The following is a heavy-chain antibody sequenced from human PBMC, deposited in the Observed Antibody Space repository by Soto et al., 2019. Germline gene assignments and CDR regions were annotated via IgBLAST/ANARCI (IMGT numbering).Heavy chain of an antibody. D-gene: IGHD6-6*01. CDR3: AKHIHGYSSSNYYFDS. V-gene: IGHV3-30*18. J-gene: IGHJ4*02. Sequence: VQLVESGGGVVQPGRSLRLSCAASGFTFSSYGMHWVRQAPGKGLEWVAVISYDGSDKNYADYVKGRFSISRDNAKNTLYLQVNSLRPEDTAVYYCAKHIHGYSSSNYYFDSWGQGTLVTVSS. CDR2: ISYDGSDK. CDR1: GFTFSSYG.